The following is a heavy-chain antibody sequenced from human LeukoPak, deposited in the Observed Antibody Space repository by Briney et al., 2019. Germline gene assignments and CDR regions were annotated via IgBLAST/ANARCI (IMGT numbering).Heavy chain of an antibody. CDR1: GGSISSSNYY. V-gene: IGHV4-61*01. J-gene: IGHJ5*02. D-gene: IGHD6-13*01. Sequence: PSETLSLTCSVSGGSISSSNYYWGWIRQPPGKGLEWIGYIYYSGSTNYNPSLKSRVTISVDTSKNQFSLKLSSVTAADTAVYYCARDITPLYSSSYYNWFDPWGQGTLVTVSS. CDR3: ARDITPLYSSSYYNWFDP. CDR2: IYYSGST.